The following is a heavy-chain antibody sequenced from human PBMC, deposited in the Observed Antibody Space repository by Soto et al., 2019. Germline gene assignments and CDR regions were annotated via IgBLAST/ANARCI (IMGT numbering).Heavy chain of an antibody. J-gene: IGHJ3*02. Sequence: QVQLEQSGAEVKKPGSSVKVSCKASGGTLSDHGVAWLRQAPGQGLEWMGGTIPVFNTAKYAQKFQGRVTVTADKFTNIAYMELRSPRSEDTAFYFCARGVYGSGNYYTGPSAFDIWGQGTMVIVYS. V-gene: IGHV1-69*06. D-gene: IGHD3-10*01. CDR1: GGTLSDHG. CDR3: ARGVYGSGNYYTGPSAFDI. CDR2: TIPVFNTA.